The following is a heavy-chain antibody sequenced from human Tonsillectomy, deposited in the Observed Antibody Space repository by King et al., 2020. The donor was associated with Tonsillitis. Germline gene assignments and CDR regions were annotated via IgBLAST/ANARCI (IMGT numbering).Heavy chain of an antibody. CDR2: IYHSGTT. V-gene: IGHV4-4*02. D-gene: IGHD5-12*01. CDR1: GGSVSSNNW. J-gene: IGHJ6*03. CDR3: ARAQGSGAYDYYYYYMDV. Sequence: QLQESGPGLVKPSGTLSLTCAVSGGSVSSNNWWSWVRQPPGKGLEGIGEIYHSGTTNSNPSLQSRVTISVDNSKNQFSLKLSSVTAADTAVYYCARAQGSGAYDYYYYYMDVWGKGTTVTVSS.